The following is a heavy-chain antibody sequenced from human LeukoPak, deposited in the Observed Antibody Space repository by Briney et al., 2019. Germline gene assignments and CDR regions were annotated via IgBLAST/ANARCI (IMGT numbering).Heavy chain of an antibody. J-gene: IGHJ5*02. Sequence: SGPVLVKPTETLKLTCTVSGFSLSNARMGVSWIRQPPGKALEWLAHSSSNDEKSYSTSLKSRLTISRDTSKSQVTLTMTNLDPGKTSTYYCARMQRDDIYEVPNWFDTWGQGTLATVSS. CDR2: SSSNDEK. CDR3: ARMQRDDIYEVPNWFDT. D-gene: IGHD2/OR15-2a*01. CDR1: GFSLSNARMG. V-gene: IGHV2-26*01.